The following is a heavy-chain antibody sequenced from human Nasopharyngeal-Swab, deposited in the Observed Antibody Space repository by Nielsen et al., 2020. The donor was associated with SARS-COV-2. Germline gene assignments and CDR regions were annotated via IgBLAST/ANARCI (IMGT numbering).Heavy chain of an antibody. D-gene: IGHD4-11*01. Sequence: WVRQAPGQGLEWVGWISPFNGVIHYAQKFQGRVIMTTDTSTNTAYLEVTSLTSDDTAVYYCARDRTQLLVFYYYGLDVWGQGTTVTVSS. CDR2: ISPFNGVI. CDR3: ARDRTQLLVFYYYGLDV. V-gene: IGHV1-18*01. J-gene: IGHJ6*02.